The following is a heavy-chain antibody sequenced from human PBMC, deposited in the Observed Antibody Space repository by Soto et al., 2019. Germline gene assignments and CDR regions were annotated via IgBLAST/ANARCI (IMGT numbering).Heavy chain of an antibody. CDR3: KAAVPGGMDV. V-gene: IGHV4-30-2*01. D-gene: IGHD3-10*01. CDR2: IYHSGST. J-gene: IGHJ6*02. CDR1: GGSISSGGYS. Sequence: SETLSLTCAVSGGSISSGGYSWSWIRQPPGKGLEWIGYIYHSGSTYYNPSLKSRVTISVDRSKNQFSLKLSSVTAADTAVYYCKAAVPGGMDVWGQGTTVTVSS.